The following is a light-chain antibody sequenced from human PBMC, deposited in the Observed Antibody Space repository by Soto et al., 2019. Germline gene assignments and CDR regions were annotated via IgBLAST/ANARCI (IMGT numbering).Light chain of an antibody. CDR3: QQYDGLPT. CDR1: QDIINY. J-gene: IGKJ5*01. CDR2: DAS. V-gene: IGKV1-33*01. Sequence: DIQMTQAPSSLSASGGDRVTITCQASQDIINYLNWYQQKPGKAPKVLIYDASNLGTGVPSRFSGSGSGTDFTFSISSLQPEDVATYYCQQYDGLPTFGQGTRLEI.